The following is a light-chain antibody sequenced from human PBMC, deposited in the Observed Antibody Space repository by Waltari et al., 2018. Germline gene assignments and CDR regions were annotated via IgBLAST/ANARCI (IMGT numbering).Light chain of an antibody. CDR1: QNVGTY. CDR3: QNHERLPAM. CDR2: HAS. J-gene: IGKJ1*01. V-gene: IGKV3-20*01. Sequence: PGERATLSCRASQNVGTYLAWYQQKPGQAPRLLIYHASSRATGIPDRFSGSGSGTDFSLTISRLEPEDFAVYYCQNHERLPAMFGQGTNVEIK.